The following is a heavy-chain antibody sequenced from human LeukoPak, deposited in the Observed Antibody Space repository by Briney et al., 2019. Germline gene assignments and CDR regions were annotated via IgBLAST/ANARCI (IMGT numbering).Heavy chain of an antibody. CDR1: GGSISTSSYY. J-gene: IGHJ4*02. CDR2: MYYSGST. V-gene: IGHV4-39*01. Sequence: PSETLSLTCTVSGGSISTSSYYWGWIRQPPGKGLEWIGSMYYSGSTCYNPSLQSRVTISVDTSKNQFSLRLTSVTAADTAVYYCARQGGLWLRAPFDYWGQGTLVTVSS. CDR3: ARQGGLWLRAPFDY. D-gene: IGHD5-18*01.